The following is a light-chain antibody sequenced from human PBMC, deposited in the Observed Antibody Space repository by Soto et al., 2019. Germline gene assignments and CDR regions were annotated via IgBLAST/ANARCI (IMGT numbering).Light chain of an antibody. CDR2: GAS. J-gene: IGKJ3*01. CDR3: QQYNDWLGT. V-gene: IGKV3-20*01. CDR1: QSLTDNY. Sequence: EIVLTQSPGTLSLSPGERATLSCRASQSLTDNYLAWYQQKPGQPPRLLISGASSRAAGIPDRFSGSGSGTEFTLTISSLQSEDFAVYYCQQYNDWLGTFGPGTKVHLK.